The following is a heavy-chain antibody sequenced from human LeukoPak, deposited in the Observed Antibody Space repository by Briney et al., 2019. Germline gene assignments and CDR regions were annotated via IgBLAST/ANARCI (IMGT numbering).Heavy chain of an antibody. J-gene: IGHJ3*02. D-gene: IGHD2-15*01. CDR2: IYTRGST. Sequence: MSSETLSLTCTVSGGSINNYYWSWIRQPAGKGLEWIGRIYTRGSTNYNPSLKSRVTMSVDTSKNQFSLKLSSVTAADTAVYYCARGRYCSADTCSGGDAFDIWGQGTMVSVSS. V-gene: IGHV4-4*07. CDR1: GGSINNYY. CDR3: ARGRYCSADTCSGGDAFDI.